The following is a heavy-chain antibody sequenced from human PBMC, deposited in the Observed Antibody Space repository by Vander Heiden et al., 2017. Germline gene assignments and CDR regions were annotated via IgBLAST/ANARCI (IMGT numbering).Heavy chain of an antibody. CDR1: EFIFSRAG. D-gene: IGHD3-10*01. J-gene: IGHJ4*02. Sequence: EVQLVESGGGLVKPGGSLRLSCTASEFIFSRAGRSWVRKAQGKGLEWVGRIKSKADGGTTDYAAPVKDRFTIVRDDSKNTLYLQMNSLKTDDTAFYYCTRPYGADHYFDYWGQGALVTVSS. CDR2: IKSKADGGTT. CDR3: TRPYGADHYFDY. V-gene: IGHV3-15*01.